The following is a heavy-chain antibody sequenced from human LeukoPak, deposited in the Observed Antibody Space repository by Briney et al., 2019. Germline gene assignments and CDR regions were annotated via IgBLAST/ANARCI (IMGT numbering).Heavy chain of an antibody. D-gene: IGHD5-12*01. CDR1: GGSISSSSYY. CDR3: TRSAYSGYDLYYFDY. J-gene: IGHJ4*02. CDR2: IYYSGST. V-gene: IGHV4-39*07. Sequence: PSETLSLTCTVSGGSISSSSYYWGWIRQPPGKGLEWIGSIYYSGSTYYNPSLKSRVTVSVDTSKNQFSLKLSSVTAADTAVYYCTRSAYSGYDLYYFDYWGQGTLVTVSS.